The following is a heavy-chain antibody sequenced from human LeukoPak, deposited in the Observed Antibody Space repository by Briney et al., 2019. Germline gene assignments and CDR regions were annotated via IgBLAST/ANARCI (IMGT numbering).Heavy chain of an antibody. Sequence: SVKVSCKASGVAFTIYAISWVRQAPGQGLEWMGRIIPILGIPNYAQKFQGRVTITADKSTTTAYMELSSPRCKDSGVYYRAISVVCSGYPDACDIWGQGTMVTVSS. CDR3: AISVVCSGYPDACDI. D-gene: IGHD3-3*01. CDR1: GVAFTIYA. V-gene: IGHV1-69*04. CDR2: IIPILGIP. J-gene: IGHJ3*02.